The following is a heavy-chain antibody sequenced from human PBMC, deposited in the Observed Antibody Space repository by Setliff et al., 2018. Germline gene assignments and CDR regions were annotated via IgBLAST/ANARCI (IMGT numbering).Heavy chain of an antibody. D-gene: IGHD1-26*01. CDR1: GYTFTSYY. Sequence: GASVKVSCKASGYTFTSYYMHWVRQAPGQGLEWMGIINPSGGSTSYAQKFQGRVTMTRDTSTSTVYMELSSLRSEDTAVYYCASGGGATGVSDAFDIWGQGTMVTVSS. J-gene: IGHJ3*02. V-gene: IGHV1-46*01. CDR3: ASGGGATGVSDAFDI. CDR2: INPSGGST.